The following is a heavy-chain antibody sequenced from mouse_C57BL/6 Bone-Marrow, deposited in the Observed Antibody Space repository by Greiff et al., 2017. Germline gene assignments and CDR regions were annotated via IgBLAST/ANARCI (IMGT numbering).Heavy chain of an antibody. CDR3: ARWGYYGSSLGFAY. CDR1: GYTFTSYW. Sequence: QVQLQQSGAELVKPGASVKLSCKASGYTFTSYWMHWVKQRPGRGLEWIGRIDPNSGGTKYNEKFKGKATLTADKSSSTAYMELRSLTSEDSAVYFCARWGYYGSSLGFAYWGQGTLVTVSA. CDR2: IDPNSGGT. V-gene: IGHV1-62-3*01. D-gene: IGHD1-1*01. J-gene: IGHJ3*01.